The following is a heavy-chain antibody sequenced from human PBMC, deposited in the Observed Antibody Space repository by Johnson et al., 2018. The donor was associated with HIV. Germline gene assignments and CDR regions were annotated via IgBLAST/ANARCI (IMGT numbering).Heavy chain of an antibody. J-gene: IGHJ3*02. CDR3: ARDEVAGAFDI. Sequence: QVQLVESGGGVVQPGRSLRLSCAASGFTFRSYAMHWVRQAPGKGLEWVAVISYDGQRTYYADSVKGRFTISRDNSKNTLYLQMNSLRAEDTAVYYCARDEVAGAFDIWGQGTMVTVSS. V-gene: IGHV3-30*14. CDR2: ISYDGQRT. CDR1: GFTFRSYA.